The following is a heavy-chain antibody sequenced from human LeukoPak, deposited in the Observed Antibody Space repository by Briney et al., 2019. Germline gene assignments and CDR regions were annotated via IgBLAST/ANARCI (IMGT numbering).Heavy chain of an antibody. V-gene: IGHV3-66*01. CDR1: GFTVSRNY. J-gene: IGHJ4*02. D-gene: IGHD6-13*01. CDR3: ARAGPSSSWHQFDY. CDR2: IYSGGST. Sequence: GGSLRISCAASGFTVSRNYMSWVRQAPWKGLDWVSVIYSGGSTYYADSVKGRFTISRDNSKNTLYLQMNSLRAEDTAVYYCARAGPSSSWHQFDYWGQGTLVTVSS.